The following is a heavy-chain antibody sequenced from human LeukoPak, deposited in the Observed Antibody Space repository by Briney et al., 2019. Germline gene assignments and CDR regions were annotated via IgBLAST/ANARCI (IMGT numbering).Heavy chain of an antibody. V-gene: IGHV3-15*01. CDR3: TVVNYGSGSYPLGS. D-gene: IGHD3-10*01. J-gene: IGHJ5*02. CDR2: IKNKPDGGTS. CDR1: GFTFSSYE. Sequence: PGGSLRLSCAASGFTFSSYEMNWVRQAPGKGLELVARIKNKPDGGTSDYTAPVKGRFTISRDDSKSTLYLQMNSLKTEDTAVYYCTVVNYGSGSYPLGSWGQGTLVTVSS.